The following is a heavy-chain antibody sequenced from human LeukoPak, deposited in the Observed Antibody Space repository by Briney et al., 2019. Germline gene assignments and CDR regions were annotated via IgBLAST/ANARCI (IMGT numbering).Heavy chain of an antibody. J-gene: IGHJ5*02. V-gene: IGHV3-33*01. Sequence: PGRSLRLSCAASGFTFSSYGMHWVRQAPGKGLEWVAVIWYDGSKKLYAGSVKGRVTVSRDNSKNTLYMQMNSLRPDDTAVYYCARDSPHDYGGHSDWFDPWGQGTLVAVSS. CDR2: IWYDGSKK. CDR3: ARDSPHDYGGHSDWFDP. D-gene: IGHD4-23*01. CDR1: GFTFSSYG.